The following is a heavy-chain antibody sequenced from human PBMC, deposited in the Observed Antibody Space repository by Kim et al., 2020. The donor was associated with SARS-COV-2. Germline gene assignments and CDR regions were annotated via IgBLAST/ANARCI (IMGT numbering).Heavy chain of an antibody. V-gene: IGHV4-31*03. J-gene: IGHJ4*02. CDR2: IYYSGST. Sequence: SETLSLTCTVSGGSISSGGYYWSWIRQHPGKGLEWIGYIYYSGSTYYNPSLKSRVTISVDTSKNQFSLKLSSVTAADTAVYYCAREIGTYGGNGPRTTIDYWGQVTLVTVSS. CDR3: AREIGTYGGNGPRTTIDY. CDR1: GGSISSGGYY. D-gene: IGHD4-17*01.